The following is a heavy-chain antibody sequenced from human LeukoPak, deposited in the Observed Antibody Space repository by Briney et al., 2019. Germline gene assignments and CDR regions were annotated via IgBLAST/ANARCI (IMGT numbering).Heavy chain of an antibody. D-gene: IGHD1-26*01. CDR1: GYTLTELS. CDR2: FDPEDGET. J-gene: IGHJ4*02. V-gene: IGHV1-24*01. CDR3: ATLLGETHFFDY. Sequence: GASVKVSCKVSGYTLTELSMHWVRQAPGKGLEWMGGFDPEDGETIYAQKFQGRVTMTEDTSTDTAYMELSSLRSEDTAVYYCATLLGETHFFDYWGQGTLVTVSS.